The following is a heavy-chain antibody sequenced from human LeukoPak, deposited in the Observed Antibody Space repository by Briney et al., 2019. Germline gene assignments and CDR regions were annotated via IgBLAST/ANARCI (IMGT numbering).Heavy chain of an antibody. CDR3: ARVGGYSSGWYKNGYFDY. Sequence: PSETLSLTCTVSGGSISSYYWSWIRQPPGKGLEWIGYIYYSGSTNYNPSLKSRVTISVDTSKNQFSLKLSSVTAADTAVYYCARVGGYSSGWYKNGYFDYWGQGTLVTVSS. CDR1: GGSISSYY. D-gene: IGHD6-19*01. CDR2: IYYSGST. J-gene: IGHJ4*02. V-gene: IGHV4-59*01.